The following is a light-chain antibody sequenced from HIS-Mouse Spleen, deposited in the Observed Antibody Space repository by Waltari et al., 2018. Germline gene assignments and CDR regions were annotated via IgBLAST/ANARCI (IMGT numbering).Light chain of an antibody. CDR1: QRVISY. CDR2: YAS. V-gene: IGKV3-11*01. CDR3: QQRRNWAPLT. J-gene: IGKJ4*01. Sequence: EIAFTPTPATLSLSPGERATLSCRASQRVISYLAWYQQKPGQAPRLLIYYASNRATGITARFSGSGSGTEFTLTISSLEPEDFAVYYCQQRRNWAPLTFGGGTKVEMK.